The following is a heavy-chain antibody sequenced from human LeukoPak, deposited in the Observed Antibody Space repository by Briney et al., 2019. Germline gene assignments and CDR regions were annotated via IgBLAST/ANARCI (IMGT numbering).Heavy chain of an antibody. CDR3: AKDLGRGYGAFDY. D-gene: IGHD3-16*01. CDR2: ISHSGGTT. V-gene: IGHV3-23*01. CDR1: GFTFSSYA. J-gene: IGHJ4*02. Sequence: GGSLRLSCAASGFTFSSYAMSWVRQAPGKGPEWVSAISHSGGTTYYADSVKGRFTITRDNSKNTLYLQMNSLRAEDAAVYYCAKDLGRGYGAFDYWGQGTLVTVSS.